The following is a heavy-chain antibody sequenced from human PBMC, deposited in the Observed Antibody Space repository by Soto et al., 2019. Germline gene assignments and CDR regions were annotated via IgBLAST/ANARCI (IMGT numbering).Heavy chain of an antibody. D-gene: IGHD5-18*01. J-gene: IGHJ4*02. Sequence: PGESLKISCKGSGYSFTSYWINWVRQMPGKGLEWMGRIDPSDSYTRYSPSFQGHVTISADKSISTAYLQWSSLKASDTAMYYCARGAYSGHSYGYWGQGTLVTVSS. CDR3: ARGAYSGHSYGY. CDR2: IDPSDSYT. CDR1: GYSFTSYW. V-gene: IGHV5-10-1*01.